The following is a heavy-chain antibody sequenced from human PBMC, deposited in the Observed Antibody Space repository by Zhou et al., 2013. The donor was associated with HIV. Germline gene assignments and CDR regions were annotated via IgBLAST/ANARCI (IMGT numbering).Heavy chain of an antibody. CDR3: AREGYDAIAVAGTGDYYYGMDV. CDR1: GGTFSSYA. Sequence: QVQLVQSGAEVKKPGSSVKVSCKASGGTFSSYAINWVRQAPGQGLEWMGRIIPIFGTANYAQKFQGRVTITADESTSTAYMELSSLKSEDTAVYYCAREGYDAIAVAGTGDYYYGMDVWGQGTTGHRLL. V-gene: IGHV1-69*13. D-gene: IGHD6-19*01. J-gene: IGHJ6*02. CDR2: IIPIFGTA.